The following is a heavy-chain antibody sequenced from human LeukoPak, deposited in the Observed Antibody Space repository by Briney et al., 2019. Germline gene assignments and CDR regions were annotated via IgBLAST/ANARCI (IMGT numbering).Heavy chain of an antibody. Sequence: ASVKVSCKASGYTFTSYGISWVRQAPGQGLEWMGWISAYNGNTNYAQKLQGRVTMTTDTSTSTAYMELSSLRSEDTAVYYCAGQDPYYYYGMDVWGQGTTVTVSS. CDR1: GYTFTSYG. J-gene: IGHJ6*02. CDR3: AGQDPYYYYGMDV. V-gene: IGHV1-18*01. CDR2: ISAYNGNT.